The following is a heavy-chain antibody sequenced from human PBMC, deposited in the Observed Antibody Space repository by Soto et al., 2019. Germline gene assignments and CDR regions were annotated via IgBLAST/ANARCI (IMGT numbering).Heavy chain of an antibody. D-gene: IGHD4-4*01. CDR3: ARATPNYYSNYVRAPGSFDP. CDR2: IYYSGST. V-gene: IGHV4-59*01. Sequence: SETLSLTCTVSGGSISSYYWSWIRQPPGKGLEWIGYIYYSGSTNYNPSLKSRVTISVDTSKNQFSLKLSSVTAADTAVYYCARATPNYYSNYVRAPGSFDPWGQGTLVTVSS. J-gene: IGHJ5*02. CDR1: GGSISSYY.